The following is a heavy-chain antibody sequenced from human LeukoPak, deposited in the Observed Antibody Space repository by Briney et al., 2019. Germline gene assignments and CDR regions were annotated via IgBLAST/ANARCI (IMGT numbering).Heavy chain of an antibody. Sequence: GGSLRLSCAASGFTFSSYSMDWVRQAPGKGLEWVSSISSSSSYIYYAGSVKGRFTISRDNAKNSLYLQMNSLRAEDTAVYYCARVYRGYSGYDLNYFDYWGQGTLVTVSS. CDR1: GFTFSSYS. CDR3: ARVYRGYSGYDLNYFDY. D-gene: IGHD5-12*01. CDR2: ISSSSSYI. V-gene: IGHV3-21*01. J-gene: IGHJ4*02.